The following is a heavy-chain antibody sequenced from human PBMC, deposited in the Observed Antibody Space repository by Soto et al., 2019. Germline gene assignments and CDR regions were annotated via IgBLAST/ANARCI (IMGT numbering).Heavy chain of an antibody. J-gene: IGHJ4*02. CDR2: IIPIFGTA. CDR1: GGTFSSYA. Sequence: GALGKVSGKASGGTFSSYAISWVRQAPGQGLEWMGGIIPIFGTANYAQKFQCRVTITADKSTSTAYMELSSLRSEDTAVYYCAISHNYYDSSGYMIFDYWGQATLVTVSS. V-gene: IGHV1-69*06. CDR3: AISHNYYDSSGYMIFDY. D-gene: IGHD3-22*01.